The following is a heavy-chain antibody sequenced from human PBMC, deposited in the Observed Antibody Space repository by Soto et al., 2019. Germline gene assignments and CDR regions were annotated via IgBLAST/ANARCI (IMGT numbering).Heavy chain of an antibody. CDR2: LSYDGVSK. CDR3: AKEQLAMTVVVADYFDS. Sequence: ESGGGVVQPGKSLRLSCAASGFTFSTYGIHWVRQAPGKGLEWVALLSYDGVSKYYGDSVKGRFIISRDNSHNTVSLQMNSLRADDTAVYFCAKEQLAMTVVVADYFDSWGQGTLVTVSS. D-gene: IGHD3-22*01. V-gene: IGHV3-30*18. J-gene: IGHJ4*02. CDR1: GFTFSTYG.